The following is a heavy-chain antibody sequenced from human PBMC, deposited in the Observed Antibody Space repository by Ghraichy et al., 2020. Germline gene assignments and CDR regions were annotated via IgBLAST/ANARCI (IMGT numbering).Heavy chain of an antibody. CDR1: GFTFSSYA. CDR3: AKLTSSLLMGAVSPFDY. J-gene: IGHJ4*02. Sequence: LRLSCAASGFTFSSYAMSWVRQAPGKGLEWVSAISGSGGSTYYADSVKGRFTISRDNSKNTLYLQMNSLRTEDTAVYYCAKLTSSLLMGAVSPFDYWGQGTLVTVSS. D-gene: IGHD1-26*01. V-gene: IGHV3-23*01. CDR2: ISGSGGST.